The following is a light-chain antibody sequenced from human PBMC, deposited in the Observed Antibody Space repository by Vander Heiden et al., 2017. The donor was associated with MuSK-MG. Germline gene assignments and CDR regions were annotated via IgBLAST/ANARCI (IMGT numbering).Light chain of an antibody. Sequence: FVLTPPPSVSVPPGQTARITCGGNNIGIKSVHWYQQKPGQAPVLVIYYDRDRPSGIPERFSGSNSGNTATLTISRVEAGDEADYYCQVWDSSSDQALFGGGTKLTVL. CDR1: NIGIKS. J-gene: IGLJ2*01. V-gene: IGLV3-21*04. CDR2: YDR. CDR3: QVWDSSSDQAL.